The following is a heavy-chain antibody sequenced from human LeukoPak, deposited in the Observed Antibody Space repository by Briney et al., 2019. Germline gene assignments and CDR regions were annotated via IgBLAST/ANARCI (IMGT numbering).Heavy chain of an antibody. CDR2: IYYSGST. D-gene: IGHD3-10*01. V-gene: IGHV4-39*07. Sequence: PSETLSLTCTVSGGSISSSSYYWGWIRQPPGKGLEWIGSIYYSGSTYYNPSLKSRVTISVDTSKNQFSVKLSSVTAADTAVYYCARDQYYGSGSYYTRGGFDYWGQGTLVTVSS. CDR1: GGSISSSSYY. J-gene: IGHJ4*02. CDR3: ARDQYYGSGSYYTRGGFDY.